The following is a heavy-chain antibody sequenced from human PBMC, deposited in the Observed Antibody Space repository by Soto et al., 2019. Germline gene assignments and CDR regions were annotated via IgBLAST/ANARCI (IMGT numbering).Heavy chain of an antibody. CDR1: GYTFTSYD. V-gene: IGHV1-8*01. J-gene: IGHJ5*02. CDR3: ARGLAEWSQGVWFDP. Sequence: ASVKVSCKASGYTFTSYDINWVRQATGLGLEWMGWMNPNSGNTGYAQKFQGRVTMTRNTSISTAYMELSSLRSEDTAVYYCARGLAEWSQGVWFDPWGQGTLVTVSS. D-gene: IGHD3-3*01. CDR2: MNPNSGNT.